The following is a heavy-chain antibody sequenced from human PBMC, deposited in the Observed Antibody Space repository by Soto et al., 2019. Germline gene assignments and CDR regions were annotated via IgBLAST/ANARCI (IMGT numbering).Heavy chain of an antibody. CDR3: GRGRSGQIVVFH. J-gene: IGHJ4*02. CDR1: GYTFTGHY. D-gene: IGHD5-12*01. V-gene: IGHV1-2*02. CDR2: IGPESGAT. Sequence: ASVKVSCKASGYTFTGHYIHWVRQAPEQGPEWMGEIGPESGATRYAQRFQGRVTMTRDMSITTVYMELNNLRPDDTAVYYCGRGRSGQIVVFHWGQGTPVTVSS.